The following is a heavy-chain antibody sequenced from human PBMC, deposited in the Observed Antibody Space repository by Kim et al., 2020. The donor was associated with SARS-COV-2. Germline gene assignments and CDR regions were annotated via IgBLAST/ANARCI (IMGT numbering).Heavy chain of an antibody. CDR3: ATASNYDSLAGYSHHPDY. CDR1: GYTLTELS. V-gene: IGHV1-24*01. J-gene: IGHJ4*01. Sequence: ASVKVSCKVSGYTLTELSMHWVRQAPGKGLEWMGGFDPEDGETIYAQKFQGRVTMTEDTSTDTAYMELSSLRSEDTAVYYYATASNYDSLAGYSHHPDYWGQGTLVTISS. D-gene: IGHD3-9*01. CDR2: FDPEDGET.